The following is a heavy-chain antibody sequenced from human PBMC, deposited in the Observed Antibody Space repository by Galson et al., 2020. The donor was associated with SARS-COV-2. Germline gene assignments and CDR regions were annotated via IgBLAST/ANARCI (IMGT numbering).Heavy chain of an antibody. CDR1: GFSFRSYA. J-gene: IGHJ6*02. CDR3: AKGVGGAYFYYHGMDV. Sequence: GGSLRLSCAASGFSFRSYAMNWVRQAPGKGLEWVSSISGRSAYTYYADSVKGRFTISRDNSKDTLYLEMTSLRAADTATYYCAKGVGGAYFYYHGMDVWDQGTTVTVSS. CDR2: ISGRSAYT. V-gene: IGHV3-23*01. D-gene: IGHD1-26*01.